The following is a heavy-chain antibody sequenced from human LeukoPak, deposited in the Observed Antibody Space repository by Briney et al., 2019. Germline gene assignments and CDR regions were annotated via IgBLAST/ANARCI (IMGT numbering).Heavy chain of an antibody. D-gene: IGHD5-18*01. V-gene: IGHV4-4*07. J-gene: IGHJ4*02. CDR1: GDSISSYY. CDR3: ASQGRGYTYGYFDY. CDR2: IYTSGST. Sequence: PSETLSLTCTVSGDSISSYYWSWIRQPAGKGLEWIGRIYTSGSTNYNPSLKSRVTMSVGTSKNQFSLKLSSVTAADTAVYYCASQGRGYTYGYFDYWGQGTLVTVSS.